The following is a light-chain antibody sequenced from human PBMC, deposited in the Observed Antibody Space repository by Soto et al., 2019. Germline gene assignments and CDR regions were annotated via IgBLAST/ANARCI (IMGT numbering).Light chain of an antibody. Sequence: QSVLTQPPSVSGAPGQRGTISCTGSSSDIGAGYDVHWYQQLPGTAPKLLIYANNNRPSGVPDRFSGSKSGTSASLAITGLHVEDEADYYCQSYDSSLSAYVFGTGTKVTVL. V-gene: IGLV1-40*01. CDR3: QSYDSSLSAYV. CDR2: ANN. CDR1: SSDIGAGYD. J-gene: IGLJ1*01.